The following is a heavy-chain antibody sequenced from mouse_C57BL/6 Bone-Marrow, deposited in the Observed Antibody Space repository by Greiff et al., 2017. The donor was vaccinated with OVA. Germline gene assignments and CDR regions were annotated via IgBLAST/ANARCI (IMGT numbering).Heavy chain of an antibody. CDR1: GYTFTSYW. CDR3: ARDYFDY. CDR2: IDPSDSYT. J-gene: IGHJ2*01. Sequence: QVQLQQPGAELVMPGASVKLSCKASGYTFTSYWMHWVKQRPGQGLEWIGEIDPSDSYTNYNQKFKGKSTLTVDKSSSTAYMQLSSLASEDSAVYYCARDYFDYWGQGTTLTVSS. V-gene: IGHV1-69*01.